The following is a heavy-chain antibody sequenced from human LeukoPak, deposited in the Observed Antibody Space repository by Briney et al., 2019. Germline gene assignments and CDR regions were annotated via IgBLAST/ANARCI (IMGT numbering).Heavy chain of an antibody. Sequence: SVKVSCKASGGTFSSYAISWVRQAPGQGLEWMGGIIPIFGTANYAQKFQGRVTITTDESTSTAYMELSSLRSEDTAVYYCAIAARRPFEYYYYYMDVWGKGTTVTVSS. D-gene: IGHD6-6*01. CDR2: IIPIFGTA. CDR3: AIAARRPFEYYYYYMDV. V-gene: IGHV1-69*05. CDR1: GGTFSSYA. J-gene: IGHJ6*03.